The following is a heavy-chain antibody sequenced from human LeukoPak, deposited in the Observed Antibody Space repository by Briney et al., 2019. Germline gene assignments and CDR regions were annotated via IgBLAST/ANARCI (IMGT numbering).Heavy chain of an antibody. V-gene: IGHV1-8*01. J-gene: IGHJ6*02. D-gene: IGHD1-14*01. CDR1: GYSFTSYG. Sequence: ASVKVSCKASGYSFTSYGINWVRQATGQGLEWMGWMNPNSGNRGCAQKFQGRVTMTRNNSISTAYMELSSLSSEDTAVYYCARVTHYYYGMDVWGQGTTVIVSS. CDR3: ARVTHYYYGMDV. CDR2: MNPNSGNR.